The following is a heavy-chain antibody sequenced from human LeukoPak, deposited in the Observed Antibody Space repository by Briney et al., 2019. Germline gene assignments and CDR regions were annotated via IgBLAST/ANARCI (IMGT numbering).Heavy chain of an antibody. Sequence: SETLSLTCTVSGGSISSYHWSWIRQPPGKGLEWIGYIYYSGSTNYNPSLKSRVTISVDTSKNQFSLKLSSVTAADTAVYYCARVLLWFGELSYFDYWGQGTLVTVSS. J-gene: IGHJ4*02. D-gene: IGHD3-10*01. CDR1: GGSISSYH. CDR2: IYYSGST. CDR3: ARVLLWFGELSYFDY. V-gene: IGHV4-59*12.